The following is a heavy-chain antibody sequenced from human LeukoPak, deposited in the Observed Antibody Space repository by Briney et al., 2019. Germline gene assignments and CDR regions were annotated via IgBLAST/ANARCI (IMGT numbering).Heavy chain of an antibody. CDR2: MNPNSGNT. J-gene: IGHJ4*02. Sequence: ASVKVSCKASGYTFTSYDINWVRQATGQGLEWMGWMNPNSGNTNYAQKLQGRVTMTTDTSTSTAYMELRSLRSDDTAVYYCARDTRIAVAAIDYWGQGTLVTVSS. CDR1: GYTFTSYD. V-gene: IGHV1-18*01. D-gene: IGHD6-19*01. CDR3: ARDTRIAVAAIDY.